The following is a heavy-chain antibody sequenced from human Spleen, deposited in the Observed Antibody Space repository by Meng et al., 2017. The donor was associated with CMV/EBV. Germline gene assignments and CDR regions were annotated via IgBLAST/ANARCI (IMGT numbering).Heavy chain of an antibody. CDR3: TTEGDSSGYPFDH. D-gene: IGHD3-22*01. CDR1: TFILPHAW. J-gene: IGHJ4*02. V-gene: IGHV3-15*07. Sequence: STFILPHAWVHWVRQAPGKGLEWVGRIKGKGDGGTTDYAAFVKGRFTISRDDSNKSVHLRMDSLKTEDTAVYYCTTEGDSSGYPFDHWGQGTLVTVSS. CDR2: IKGKGDGGTT.